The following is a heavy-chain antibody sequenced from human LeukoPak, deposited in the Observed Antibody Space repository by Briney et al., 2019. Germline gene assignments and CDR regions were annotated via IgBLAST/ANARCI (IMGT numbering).Heavy chain of an antibody. J-gene: IGHJ5*02. CDR1: GGSISSYY. D-gene: IGHD3-10*01. CDR2: IHYSGNT. V-gene: IGHV4-59*08. CDR3: ARAHYYGSGSQANWFDP. Sequence: SETLSLTCTVSGGSISSYYWSWIRQPPGKGLEWIGYIHYSGNTNYDPSLKSRVAISVDTSKNQFSLKLSSVTAADTAVYYCARAHYYGSGSQANWFDPWGQGTLVTVSS.